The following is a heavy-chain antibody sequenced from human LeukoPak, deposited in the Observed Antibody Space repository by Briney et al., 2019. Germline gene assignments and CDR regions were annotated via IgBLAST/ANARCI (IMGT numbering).Heavy chain of an antibody. CDR1: GGSISNKY. CDR3: ARGGGELYLVDY. Sequence: SETLSLTCTVSGGSISNKYWSWIRQPPGKGLEWIGYIYYSGSTNYNPSLKSRVTILVDTSKNQFSLKLSSVTAADTAVYFCARGGGELYLVDYWGQGTLVTVSS. CDR2: IYYSGST. V-gene: IGHV4-59*01. J-gene: IGHJ4*02. D-gene: IGHD3-10*01.